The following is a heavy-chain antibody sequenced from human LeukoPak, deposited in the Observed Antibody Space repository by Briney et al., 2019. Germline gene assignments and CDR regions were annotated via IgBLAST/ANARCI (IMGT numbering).Heavy chain of an antibody. CDR3: ARDRVGYNQLLVY. D-gene: IGHD5-24*01. V-gene: IGHV1-2*02. J-gene: IGHJ4*02. Sequence: GASVKVSCKASGYTFTGYYMHWVRQAPGQGLEWMGWINPNSGGTNYAQKFQGRVTMTRDTSISTAYMELSRLRSDDTAVYYCARDRVGYNQLLVYWGQGTLVTVSS. CDR2: INPNSGGT. CDR1: GYTFTGYY.